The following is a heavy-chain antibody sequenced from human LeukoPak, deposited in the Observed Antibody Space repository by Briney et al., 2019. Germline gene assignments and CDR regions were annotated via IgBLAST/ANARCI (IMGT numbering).Heavy chain of an antibody. CDR1: GGSISSSSYY. CDR2: IYYSGST. Sequence: SETLSLTCTVSGGSISSSSYYWGWIRQPPGKGLEWIGSIYYSGSTYYNPSLKSRVTISVDTSKNQFSLKLSSVTAADTAVYYCARVCYYDKFGYYYYMDVWGKGTTVTVSS. CDR3: ARVCYYDKFGYYYYMDV. J-gene: IGHJ6*03. D-gene: IGHD3-22*01. V-gene: IGHV4-39*07.